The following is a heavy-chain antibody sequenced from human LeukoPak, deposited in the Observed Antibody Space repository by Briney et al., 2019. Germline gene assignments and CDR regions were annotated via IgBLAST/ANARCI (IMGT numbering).Heavy chain of an antibody. V-gene: IGHV3-48*02. D-gene: IGHD3-22*01. CDR3: AREGRAFGYYYDSSGYRFDY. J-gene: IGHJ4*02. CDR2: ISSSSSTI. CDR1: GFTFSSYS. Sequence: GGSLRLSCAASGFTFSSYSMNWVRQAPGKGLEWVSYISSSSSTIYYADSVKGRFTISRDNAKNSLYLQMNSLRDEDTAVYYCAREGRAFGYYYDSSGYRFDYWGQGTLVTVSS.